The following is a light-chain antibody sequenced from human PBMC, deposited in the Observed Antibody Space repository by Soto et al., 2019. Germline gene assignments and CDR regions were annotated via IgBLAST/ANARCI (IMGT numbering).Light chain of an antibody. CDR2: DAS. CDR1: QSVSSY. CDR3: QQRSNWLLT. J-gene: IGKJ4*01. Sequence: EIVLTQSPATLSLSPGERATLSCRASQSVSSYLAWYQQKPGQALRLLIYDASNMAPGIPARFSGSGSGTDFTLNISSLEPEDFAVYYCQQRSNWLLTFGGGTKVEIK. V-gene: IGKV3-11*01.